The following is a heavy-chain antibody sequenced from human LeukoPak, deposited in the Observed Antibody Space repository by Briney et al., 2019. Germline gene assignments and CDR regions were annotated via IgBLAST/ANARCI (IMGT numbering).Heavy chain of an antibody. D-gene: IGHD6-19*01. Sequence: GGSLRLSCAASGFSFNSYAMSWVRQAPGKGLEWVSTFSGSGYSTYYADSVKGRFTISRDTSKNTLYLQMDSLRAEDTAVYYCARVSVAGPDYWGQGTLVTVSS. J-gene: IGHJ4*02. CDR1: GFSFNSYA. V-gene: IGHV3-23*01. CDR3: ARVSVAGPDY. CDR2: FSGSGYST.